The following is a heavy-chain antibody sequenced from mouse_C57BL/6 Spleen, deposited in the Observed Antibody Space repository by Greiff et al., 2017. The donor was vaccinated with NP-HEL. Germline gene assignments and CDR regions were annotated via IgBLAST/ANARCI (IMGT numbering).Heavy chain of an antibody. V-gene: IGHV1-81*01. Sequence: VQLQQSGAELARPGASVKLSCKASGYTFTSYGISWVKQRTGQGLEWIGEIYPRSGNTYYNEKFKGKATLTADKSSSTAYMELRSLTSEDSAVYFCARSSYDYDGPWFAYWGQGTLVTVSA. CDR1: GYTFTSYG. CDR2: IYPRSGNT. CDR3: ARSSYDYDGPWFAY. D-gene: IGHD2-4*01. J-gene: IGHJ3*01.